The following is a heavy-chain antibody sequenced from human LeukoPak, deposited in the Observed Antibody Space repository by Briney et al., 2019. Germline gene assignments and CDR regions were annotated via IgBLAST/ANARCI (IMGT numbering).Heavy chain of an antibody. CDR2: IKQDGSEK. V-gene: IGHV3-7*01. J-gene: IGHJ4*02. CDR1: GFTFSSYW. Sequence: GGSLRLSCAASGFTFSSYWMSWVRQAPGKGLEWVANIKQDGSEKYYVDSVEGRFTISRDNAKNSLCLQMNSLRAEDTAVYYCAREVVDILTGYYNYWGQGTLVTVSS. D-gene: IGHD3-9*01. CDR3: AREVVDILTGYYNY.